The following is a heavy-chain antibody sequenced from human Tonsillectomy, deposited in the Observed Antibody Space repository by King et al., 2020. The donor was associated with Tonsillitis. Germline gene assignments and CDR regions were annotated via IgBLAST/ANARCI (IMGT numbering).Heavy chain of an antibody. CDR3: TNQDDY. V-gene: IGHV3-73*02. CDR1: GFTFSGSV. CDR2: IRTKANSYAT. Sequence: VQLQESGGGLVQPGGSLKLSCAASGFTFSGSVINWVRQASGKGLEWVGRIRTKANSYATAYIASVKGRFTISRDDSKNTAYLQMSSLKTEDTAVYYCTNQDDYWGQGTLVTVSS. J-gene: IGHJ4*02.